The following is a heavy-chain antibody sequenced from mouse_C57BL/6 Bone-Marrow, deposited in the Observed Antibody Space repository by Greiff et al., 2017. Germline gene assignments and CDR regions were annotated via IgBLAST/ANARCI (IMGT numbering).Heavy chain of an antibody. CDR3: ARSRNPYKDAMDY. D-gene: IGHD1-3*01. CDR1: GYTFTSYW. Sequence: QVQLQQPVAELVKPGASVKLSCKASGYTFTSYWMHWVKQRPGQGLEWIGMIHPNSGSTNYNEKFKSKATLTVDKSSSTAYMQLSSLTSEDSAVYYCARSRNPYKDAMDYWGQGTSVTVSS. V-gene: IGHV1-64*01. J-gene: IGHJ4*01. CDR2: IHPNSGST.